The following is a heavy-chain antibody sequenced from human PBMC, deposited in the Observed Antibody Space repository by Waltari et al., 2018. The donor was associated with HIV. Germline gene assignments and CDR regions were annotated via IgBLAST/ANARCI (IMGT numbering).Heavy chain of an antibody. V-gene: IGHV4-34*01. CDR1: GEYPNDYATPPYQSCNDYS. D-gene: IGHD3-16*01. CDR2: ISHIGST. Sequence: QVHLYPWGPGLLRPSPTLSHTCAVDGEYPNDYATPPYQSCNDYSWSWFRQPPGKGLEWIGEISHIGSTNYNPSLKSPVSITIDTSKKQFSLKLRSVTAADTAIYYCARSAGHAHLWAHYGDYWGQGKLVTVSS. J-gene: IGHJ4*02. CDR3: ARSAGHAHLWAHYGDY.